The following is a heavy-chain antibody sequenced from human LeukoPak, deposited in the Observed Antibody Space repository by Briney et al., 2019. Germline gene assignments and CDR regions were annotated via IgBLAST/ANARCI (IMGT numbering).Heavy chain of an antibody. CDR2: ISSSSSYI. CDR1: GFTFSSYS. D-gene: IGHD3-9*01. V-gene: IGHV3-21*01. J-gene: IGHJ4*02. CDR3: ARDWYYDILTGSFDY. Sequence: SGGSLRLSCAASGFTFSSYSMTWVRQAPGRGLEWVSSISSSSSYIYYADSVKGRFTISRDNAKNSLYLQMNSLRAEDTAVYYCARDWYYDILTGSFDYWGQGTLVTVSS.